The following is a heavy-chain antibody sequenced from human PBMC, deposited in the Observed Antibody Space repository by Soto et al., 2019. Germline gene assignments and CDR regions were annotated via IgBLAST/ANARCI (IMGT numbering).Heavy chain of an antibody. V-gene: IGHV3-23*01. CDR3: AIARMFNVWSGWVPYHYMDV. J-gene: IGHJ6*03. D-gene: IGHD3-3*01. CDR1: GFTFSSYA. Sequence: GGSLRLSCAASGFTFSSYAMSWVRQAPGKGLEWVSAISGSGGSTYYADSVKGRFTISRDNSKNTLYLQMNSLRAADTAVYYCAIARMFNVWSGWVPYHYMDVWGKGTTVTVSS. CDR2: ISGSGGST.